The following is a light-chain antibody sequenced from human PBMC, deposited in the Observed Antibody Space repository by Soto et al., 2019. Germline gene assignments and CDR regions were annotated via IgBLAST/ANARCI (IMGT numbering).Light chain of an antibody. V-gene: IGKV3-11*01. CDR1: QSVVKY. J-gene: IGKJ5*01. Sequence: EIVMTHSAATVSLSPGQRGTLSVMAIQSVVKYLVWYQQKPGQAPRLLIYDASNRATVIPARFSGSGSGTDFTLTINSLEPEDFAVYYCQQRNVWPPITFGQGTRLEI. CDR2: DAS. CDR3: QQRNVWPPIT.